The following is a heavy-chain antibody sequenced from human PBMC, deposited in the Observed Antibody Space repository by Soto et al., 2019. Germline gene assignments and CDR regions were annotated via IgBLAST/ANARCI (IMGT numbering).Heavy chain of an antibody. CDR3: TRIYCTTTSCFINGMDV. D-gene: IGHD2-2*01. V-gene: IGHV4-38-2*01. Sequence: SETLSLTCAVSGYFIANGYHWGVIRQPPGKDLEWIGTISHSGDTYYNPSLKSRVTISIDTAKNHLSLILSSVTAADTATYYCTRIYCTTTSCFINGMDVWGQGTTVTVSS. CDR2: ISHSGDT. CDR1: GYFIANGYH. J-gene: IGHJ6*02.